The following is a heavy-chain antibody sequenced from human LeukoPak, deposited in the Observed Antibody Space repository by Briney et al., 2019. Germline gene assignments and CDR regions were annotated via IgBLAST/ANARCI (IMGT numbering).Heavy chain of an antibody. CDR2: IYSGGST. J-gene: IGHJ3*02. CDR1: GFTFSSYA. Sequence: GGSLRLSCAASGFTFSSYAMTWVRQAPGKGLEWVSVIYSGGSTYYADSVKGRFTISRHNSKNTLYLQMNSLRAEDTAVYYCARSGGIEAFDIWGQGTMVTVSS. V-gene: IGHV3-53*04. CDR3: ARSGGIEAFDI.